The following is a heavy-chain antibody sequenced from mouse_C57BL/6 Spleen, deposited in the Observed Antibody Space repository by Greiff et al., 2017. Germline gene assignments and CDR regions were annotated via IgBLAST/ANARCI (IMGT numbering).Heavy chain of an antibody. CDR2: IYPGDGDT. CDR3: AEATMDY. J-gene: IGHJ4*01. CDR1: GYAFSSSW. V-gene: IGHV1-82*01. Sequence: VKLLESGPELVKPGASVKISCKASGYAFSSSWMNWVKQRPGKGLEWIGRIYPGDGDTNYNGKFKGKATLTPDKSSSTAYMQLSSLTSEDSAVYFCAEATMDYWGQGTSVTVSS.